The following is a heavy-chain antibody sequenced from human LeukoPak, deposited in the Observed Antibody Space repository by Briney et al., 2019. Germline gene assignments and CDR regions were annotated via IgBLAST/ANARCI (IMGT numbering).Heavy chain of an antibody. V-gene: IGHV3-7*03. CDR2: IKEDGSEK. J-gene: IGHJ4*02. CDR3: ARTIRGY. CDR1: GFTFSNYW. Sequence: GGSLRLSCAASGFTFSNYWMSWVREAPGKGMEWVANIKEDGSEKHYVDSVKGRFTISRDNAKNSLYLQMNSLRVEDTAVYYCARTIRGYWGQGTLVTVSS. D-gene: IGHD3-10*01.